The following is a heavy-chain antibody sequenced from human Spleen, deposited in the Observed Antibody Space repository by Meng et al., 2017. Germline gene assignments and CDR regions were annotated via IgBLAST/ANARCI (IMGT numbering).Heavy chain of an antibody. CDR2: INPKSGDT. CDR3: ARDEDISAAGKLFGDY. CDR1: GYTFTGYY. V-gene: IGHV1-2*06. J-gene: IGHJ4*02. Sequence: QGHVVQVGAEVKKPGASGKVSCKASGYTFTGYYIHWVRRAPGQGLEWMGRINPKSGDTHYAQKFQARVTMTGDTSISTAYMELSGLRSDDTAMYYCARDEDISAAGKLFGDYWGQGTLVTVSS. D-gene: IGHD6-25*01.